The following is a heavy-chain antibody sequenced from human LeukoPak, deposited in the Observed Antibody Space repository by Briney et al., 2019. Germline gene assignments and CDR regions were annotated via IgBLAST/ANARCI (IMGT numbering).Heavy chain of an antibody. CDR2: ITAGDGAT. V-gene: IGHV3-23*01. Sequence: WGSLRLSCAASGFNFKTYTLTWGRQAPGKRPDLLSSITAGDGATYYADSMRGRFTISRDYSRYTVYLHLSGLRTEDTAVNYCARDRSTDAISEFWGQGTLVAVSS. J-gene: IGHJ4*02. CDR1: GFNFKTYT. D-gene: IGHD1-1*01. CDR3: ARDRSTDAISEF.